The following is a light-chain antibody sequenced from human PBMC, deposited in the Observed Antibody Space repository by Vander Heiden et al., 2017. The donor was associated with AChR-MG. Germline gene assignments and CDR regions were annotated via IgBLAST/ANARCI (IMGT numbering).Light chain of an antibody. Sequence: DSHMTQSPSSLSASVGDRATITCRASQSISTYLNWYQQKPGKAPNLLVSAASGLQSGVPARFSGSGSGTHFTLTITSLQPEDFATYYCQQSYSPLYTFGQGTKLEMK. CDR3: QQSYSPLYT. CDR1: QSISTY. CDR2: AAS. J-gene: IGKJ2*01. V-gene: IGKV1-39*01.